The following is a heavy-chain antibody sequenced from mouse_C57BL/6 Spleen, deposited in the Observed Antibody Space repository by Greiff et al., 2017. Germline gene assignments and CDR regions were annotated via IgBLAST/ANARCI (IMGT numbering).Heavy chain of an antibody. CDR2: IDPSDSYT. CDR3: ARSGDYDDPSFDS. J-gene: IGHJ2*01. V-gene: IGHV1-69*01. CDR1: GYTFTSYW. Sequence: QVQLQQPGAELVMPGASVKLSCKASGYTFTSYWMHWVKQRPGQGLEWIGEIDPSDSYTNYNQKFKGKSTLTVDKSSSTAYMQLSSLTSEDSAVYYCARSGDYDDPSFDSWGQGTTLTVSS. D-gene: IGHD2-4*01.